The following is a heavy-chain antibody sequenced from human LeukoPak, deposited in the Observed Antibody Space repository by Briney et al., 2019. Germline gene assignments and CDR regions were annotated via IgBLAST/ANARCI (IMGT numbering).Heavy chain of an antibody. J-gene: IGHJ4*02. D-gene: IGHD6-13*01. Sequence: GGSLRLSCAASGFTFSSYSMNWVRQAPGKGLEWVSYISSSSSTIYYADSVKGRFTISRDNAKNSLYLQMNSLRAEDTAVYYCARDQEDIAAARFHYWGQGTLVTVSS. CDR2: ISSSSSTI. CDR3: ARDQEDIAAARFHY. V-gene: IGHV3-48*01. CDR1: GFTFSSYS.